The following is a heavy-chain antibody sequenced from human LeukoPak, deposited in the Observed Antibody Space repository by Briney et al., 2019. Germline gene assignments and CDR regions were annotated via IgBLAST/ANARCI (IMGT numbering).Heavy chain of an antibody. CDR3: ARGGSITVAGNNWFDP. D-gene: IGHD6-19*01. CDR2: TYYRSKWYS. J-gene: IGHJ5*02. V-gene: IGHV6-1*01. Sequence: SQTLSLTCAISGDSVSSNSAAWNWIRQSPSRGLEWLGRTYYRSKWYSAYALSVKSRITINPDTSKNQISLQLNSATPEDTAVYYCARGGSITVAGNNWFDPWGQGTLVTVSS. CDR1: GDSVSSNSAA.